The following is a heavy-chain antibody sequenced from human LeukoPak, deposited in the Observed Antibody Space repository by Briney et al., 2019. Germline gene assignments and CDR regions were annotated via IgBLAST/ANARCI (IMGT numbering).Heavy chain of an antibody. CDR3: ARGAWIQLWSPLDY. CDR2: IYYSGST. J-gene: IGHJ4*02. V-gene: IGHV4-59*01. CDR1: GGSIGSYY. Sequence: SETLSLTCTVSGGSIGSYYWSWIRQPPGKGLEWIGYIYYSGSTNYNPSLKSRVTISVDTSKNQFSLKLSSVTAADTAVYYCARGAWIQLWSPLDYWGQGTLVTVSS. D-gene: IGHD5-18*01.